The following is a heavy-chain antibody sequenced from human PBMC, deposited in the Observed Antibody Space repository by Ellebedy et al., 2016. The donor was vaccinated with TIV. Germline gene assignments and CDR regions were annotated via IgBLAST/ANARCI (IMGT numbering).Heavy chain of an antibody. CDR3: ASFEAPADI. V-gene: IGHV3-7*01. CDR2: LNHDGSQR. D-gene: IGHD3-9*01. CDR1: GFNFDISW. Sequence: PGGSLRLSCATFGFNFDISWLTWVRQAPGKGPEWVATLNHDGSQRYYVDSVKGRFTISRDNTQNSLYLQMSSLRADDSAVYYCASFEAPADIWGQGTLVTVSS. J-gene: IGHJ4*02.